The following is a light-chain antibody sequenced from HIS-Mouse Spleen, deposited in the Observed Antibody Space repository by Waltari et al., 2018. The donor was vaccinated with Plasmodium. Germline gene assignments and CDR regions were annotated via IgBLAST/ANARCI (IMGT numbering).Light chain of an antibody. CDR3: CSYAGSYTFV. CDR2: DVS. CDR1: SSDVGDYNY. V-gene: IGLV2-11*01. Sequence: QSALTQPRSVSGSPGQSVTISCTGPSSDVGDYNYVSWYQQHPGKAPKLMIYDVSKRPSGVPDRFSGSKSGNTASLTISGLQAEDEADYYCCSYAGSYTFVFGTGTKVTVL. J-gene: IGLJ1*01.